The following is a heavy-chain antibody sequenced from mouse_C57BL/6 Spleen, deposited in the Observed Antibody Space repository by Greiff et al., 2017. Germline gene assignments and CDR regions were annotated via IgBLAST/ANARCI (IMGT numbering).Heavy chain of an antibody. D-gene: IGHD1-1*01. V-gene: IGHV1-81*01. CDR1: GYTFTSYG. CDR2: IYPRSGNT. Sequence: QVQLKESGAELARPGASVKLSCKASGYTFTSYGISWVKQRTGQGLEWIGEIYPRSGNTYYNEKFKGKATLTADKSSSTAYMELRSLTSEDSAVYFCARSLITTVVSFDYWGQGTTLTVSS. J-gene: IGHJ2*01. CDR3: ARSLITTVVSFDY.